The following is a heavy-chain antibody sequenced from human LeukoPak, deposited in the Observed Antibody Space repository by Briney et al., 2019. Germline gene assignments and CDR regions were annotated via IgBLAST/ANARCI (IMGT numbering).Heavy chain of an antibody. CDR3: ARRGSVAVAGTGHYYYYGMDV. Sequence: GGSLRLSCAASGFTFGTYAMSWVRQAPGKGLEWVSTIDNSGGYTYYGDSVKGRFTISRDNAKNTLYLQMNSLRAEDTAVYYCARRGSVAVAGTGHYYYYGMDVWGQGTTVTVSS. CDR1: GFTFGTYA. CDR2: IDNSGGYT. J-gene: IGHJ6*02. D-gene: IGHD6-19*01. V-gene: IGHV3-23*01.